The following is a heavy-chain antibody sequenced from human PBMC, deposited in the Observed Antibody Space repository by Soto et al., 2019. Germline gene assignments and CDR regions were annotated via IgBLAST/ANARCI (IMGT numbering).Heavy chain of an antibody. CDR2: IYHSGST. D-gene: IGHD2-15*01. J-gene: IGHJ4*02. V-gene: IGHV4-4*01. Sequence: QVQLQESGPGLVKPSGTLSLTCAVSGGSISSSNWWSWVRQPPGKGLEWIGEIYHSGSTNYNPSLKSRVTISVDKSKNQFSLKLSSVTATDTAVYCCARDRCSGGSCYSGRVWRYFDYWGQGTLVTVSS. CDR1: GGSISSSNW. CDR3: ARDRCSGGSCYSGRVWRYFDY.